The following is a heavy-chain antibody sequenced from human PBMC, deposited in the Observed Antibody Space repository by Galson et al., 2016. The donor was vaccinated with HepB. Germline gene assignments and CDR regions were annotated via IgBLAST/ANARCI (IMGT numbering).Heavy chain of an antibody. V-gene: IGHV3-30*14. D-gene: IGHD6-19*01. CDR2: ISNDGGIK. Sequence: SLRLSCAASGFTFTSYAMHWVRQAPGKGLEWVALISNDGGIKHYGDAVKGRFTTSRDNSKNTLYLQMNSLRTEDTAVYYWAKEKGQWLRGYYYGMDVWGQGTTVTVSS. J-gene: IGHJ6*02. CDR3: AKEKGQWLRGYYYGMDV. CDR1: GFTFTSYA.